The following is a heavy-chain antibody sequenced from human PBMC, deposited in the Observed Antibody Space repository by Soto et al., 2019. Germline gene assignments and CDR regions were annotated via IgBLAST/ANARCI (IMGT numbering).Heavy chain of an antibody. J-gene: IGHJ6*02. CDR1: GFTFSSYG. V-gene: IGHV3-30*18. CDR2: ISYDGSNK. D-gene: IGHD6-13*01. CDR3: AKEVAAAGDYGMDV. Sequence: QVQLVESGGGVVQPGRSLRLSCAASGFTFSSYGMHWVRQAPGKGLERVAVISYDGSNKYYADSVKGRFTISRDNSKNTLYLQMNSLRAEDTAVYYCAKEVAAAGDYGMDVWGQGTTVTVSS.